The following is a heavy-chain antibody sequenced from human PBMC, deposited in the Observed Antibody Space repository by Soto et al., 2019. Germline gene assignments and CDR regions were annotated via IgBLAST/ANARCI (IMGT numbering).Heavy chain of an antibody. D-gene: IGHD6-19*01. CDR2: INPSGGST. CDR1: GYTFTSYY. J-gene: IGHJ4*02. V-gene: IGHV1-46*01. CDR3: ARLANPGIAVAGTGFDY. Sequence: QVQLVQSGAEVKKPGASVKVSCKASGYTFTSYYMHWVRQAPGQGLEWMGIINPSGGSTSYAQKFKGRVTMTRDTSTSTVYMELSSLRSEDTAVYYCARLANPGIAVAGTGFDYWGQGTLVTVSS.